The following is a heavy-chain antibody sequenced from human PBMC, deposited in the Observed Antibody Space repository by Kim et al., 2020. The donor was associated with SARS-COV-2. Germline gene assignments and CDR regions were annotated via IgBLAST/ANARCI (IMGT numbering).Heavy chain of an antibody. CDR1: GGSISSGGYS. CDR2: IYHSGST. V-gene: IGHV4-30-2*01. Sequence: SETLSLTCAVSGGSISSGGYSWSWIRQPPGKGLEWIGYIYHSGSTYYNPSLKSRVTISVDRSKNQFSLKLSSVTAADTAVYYCAREVGDYGHDAFDIWGQGTMVTVSS. D-gene: IGHD4-17*01. J-gene: IGHJ3*02. CDR3: AREVGDYGHDAFDI.